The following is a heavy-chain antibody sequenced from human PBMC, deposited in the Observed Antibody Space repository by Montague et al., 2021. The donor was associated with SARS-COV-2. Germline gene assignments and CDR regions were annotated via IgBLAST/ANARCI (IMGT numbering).Heavy chain of an antibody. CDR3: ARGVGQRGVLRTSAWSKYPFGS. CDR2: VNYGGNN. J-gene: IGHJ4*02. D-gene: IGHD6-19*01. V-gene: IGHV4-39*01. Sequence: SETLSLTCAVSDDSIRRSTYYWGWIRQPPGKGLEWVGSVNYGGNNYYNPSLKSRVTMSVDTSKKQFSLKLNSVTAADTALYYCARGVGQRGVLRTSAWSKYPFGSWGPGTVVNVSS. CDR1: DDSIRRSTYY.